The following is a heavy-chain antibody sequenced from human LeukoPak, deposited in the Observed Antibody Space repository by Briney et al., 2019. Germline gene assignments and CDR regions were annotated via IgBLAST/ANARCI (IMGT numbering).Heavy chain of an antibody. J-gene: IGHJ6*03. D-gene: IGHD6-25*01. CDR3: AKSAANYMDV. V-gene: IGHV3-30*02. Sequence: RSGGSLSLSYGASGFTVDVSGTHWVRQAPRKCREWVAFIRYDGSNKYYADSVKGRFTISRDNSKNTLYLQMNSLRAEDTAVYYCAKSAANYMDVWGKGITVTVSS. CDR1: GFTVDVSG. CDR2: IRYDGSNK.